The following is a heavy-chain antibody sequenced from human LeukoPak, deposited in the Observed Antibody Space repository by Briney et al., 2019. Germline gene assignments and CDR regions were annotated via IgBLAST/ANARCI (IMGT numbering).Heavy chain of an antibody. V-gene: IGHV2-5*01. CDR2: IYWNDDK. CDR3: AHRLLGSGWYRAFDY. D-gene: IGHD6-19*01. Sequence: SGPTLVKPTQTLTLTCTFSGFSLSTSAVGVGWIRQPPGKALEWLALIYWNDDKRYNPSLKSRLTTTKDTSKNQVVLTMTNMDPVDTATYYCAHRLLGSGWYRAFDYWGQGTLVTVSS. CDR1: GFSLSTSAVG. J-gene: IGHJ4*02.